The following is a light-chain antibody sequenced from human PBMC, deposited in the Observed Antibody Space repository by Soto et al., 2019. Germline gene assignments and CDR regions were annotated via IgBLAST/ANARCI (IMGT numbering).Light chain of an antibody. CDR3: QQRSNWPFLT. Sequence: EIVLTQSPATLSLSPGERATLSCRASQSVSSYLACYQQKPGQAPRLLIYDASNRATGIPARFSGSGSGTDFTLTISSLEPEDFAVYYCQQRSNWPFLTFGGGTQVEIK. V-gene: IGKV3-11*01. J-gene: IGKJ4*01. CDR2: DAS. CDR1: QSVSSY.